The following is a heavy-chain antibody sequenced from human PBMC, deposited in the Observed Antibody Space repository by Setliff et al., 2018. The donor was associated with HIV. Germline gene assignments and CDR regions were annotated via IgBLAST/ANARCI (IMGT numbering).Heavy chain of an antibody. CDR1: GGSISSSSYY. CDR3: ARVRLTMIMMVDYFDQ. Sequence: PSETLSLTCTVSGGSISSSSYYWGRIRQPPGKGLEWIGSIYYSGSTYYNPSLKSRVTLSADTSKNQLSLSLTSVTAADTAVYYCARVRLTMIMMVDYFDQWGQGTLVTVSS. J-gene: IGHJ4*02. CDR2: IYYSGST. V-gene: IGHV4-39*07. D-gene: IGHD3-22*01.